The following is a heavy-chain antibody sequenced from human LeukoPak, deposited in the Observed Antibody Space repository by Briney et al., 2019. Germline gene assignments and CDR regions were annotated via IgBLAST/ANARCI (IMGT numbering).Heavy chain of an antibody. J-gene: IGHJ4*02. V-gene: IGHV3-48*03. CDR1: GFVLSSDE. CDR2: ISTSGTTI. D-gene: IGHD5-12*01. CDR3: ASRQSYGGYDY. Sequence: GGALRLSCAASGFVLSSDEMNWLRQAPGKGLQGVSYISTSGTTIHYAASVKGRFTFSRDNAKNLVSLQMSSLRAEATAVYYCASRQSYGGYDYWGQGTLVTVSS.